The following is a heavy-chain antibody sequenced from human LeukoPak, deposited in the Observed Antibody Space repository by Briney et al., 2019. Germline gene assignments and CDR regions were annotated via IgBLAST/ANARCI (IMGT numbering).Heavy chain of an antibody. Sequence: GGSLRLSCAASGFTFSSYAMSWVRQAPGKGLEWVSAISGSGGSTYYADSVKGRFTISRDNSKNTLYLQMNSLRAEDTAVYYCPVAATPDRVPNWFDPWGQGTLVTISS. J-gene: IGHJ5*02. CDR3: PVAATPDRVPNWFDP. CDR1: GFTFSSYA. CDR2: ISGSGGST. D-gene: IGHD2-15*01. V-gene: IGHV3-23*01.